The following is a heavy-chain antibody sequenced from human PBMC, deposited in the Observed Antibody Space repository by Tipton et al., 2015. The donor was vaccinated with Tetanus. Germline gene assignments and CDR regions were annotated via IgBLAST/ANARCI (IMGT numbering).Heavy chain of an antibody. CDR1: GGSISSFY. D-gene: IGHD4-23*01. J-gene: IGHJ4*02. CDR3: AGLPVGSGYSAHHYFLH. Sequence: TLSLTCTVSGGSISSFYWSWIRQSPGRGLEWIGYIYYTGNTNYNPSLKSRVTISADTTKKQFSLNLRSVTAADTAVYYCAGLPVGSGYSAHHYFLHWGQGTLVTVSS. CDR2: IYYTGNT. V-gene: IGHV4-59*01.